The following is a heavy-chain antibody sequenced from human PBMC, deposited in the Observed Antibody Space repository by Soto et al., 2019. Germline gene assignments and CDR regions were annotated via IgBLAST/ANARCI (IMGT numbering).Heavy chain of an antibody. D-gene: IGHD3-22*01. V-gene: IGHV1-18*01. J-gene: IGHJ6*02. CDR2: ISAYNGNT. CDR1: GYTFTSYG. CDR3: ARESRYYASSGYPIHYGMDV. Sequence: QVQLVQSGAEVKKPGASVKVSCKASGYTFTSYGISWVRQAPGQGLEWMGWISAYNGNTNYAQKLQGRVTMTTDTSTSTAYMEVRSLSSDDTAVYYCARESRYYASSGYPIHYGMDVWGQGTTVTVSS.